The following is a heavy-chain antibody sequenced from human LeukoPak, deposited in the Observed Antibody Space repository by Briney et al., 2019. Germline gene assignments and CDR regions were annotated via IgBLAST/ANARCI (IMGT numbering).Heavy chain of an antibody. V-gene: IGHV3-23*01. J-gene: IGHJ4*02. CDR3: AKGAGIQLWPSFDY. CDR1: GFTFSSYA. CDR2: TSTSGGST. Sequence: GGSLRLSCAASGFTFSSYAMNWVRQAPGKGLEWVSTTSTSGGSTYHADSVKGRFTTSRDNSKNTLYLQMNSLRAEDTAVYYCAKGAGIQLWPSFDYWGRGTLVTVSS. D-gene: IGHD5-18*01.